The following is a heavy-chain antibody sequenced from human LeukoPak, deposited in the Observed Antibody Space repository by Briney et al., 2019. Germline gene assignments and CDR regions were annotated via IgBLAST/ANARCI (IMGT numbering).Heavy chain of an antibody. CDR2: ISYDGSNK. V-gene: IGHV3-30-3*01. D-gene: IGHD2-2*01. CDR1: GFTFSSYA. CDR3: ARLGYCSSTSCPGDRYGMDV. J-gene: IGHJ6*02. Sequence: GGSLRLSCAASGFTFSSYAMHWVRQAPGKGLEWVAVISYDGSNKYYADSVKGRFTISRDNSKNTLYLQMNSLRAEDTAVYYCARLGYCSSTSCPGDRYGMDVWGQGTTVAVSS.